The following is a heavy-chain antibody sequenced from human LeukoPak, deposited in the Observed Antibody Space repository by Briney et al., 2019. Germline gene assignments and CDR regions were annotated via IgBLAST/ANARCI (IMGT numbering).Heavy chain of an antibody. V-gene: IGHV4-59*08. CDR2: IYHSGGT. J-gene: IGHJ5*02. CDR1: GGSISSYY. D-gene: IGHD6-13*01. CDR3: AGYLAGQPSGPNR. Sequence: RPPETLSLTCTVSGGSISSYYWTWIRQPPGKGLECIGYIYHSGGTNYNPSLKSRVSISIDTSKTQFSLKLNSVTAADTAVYYCAGYLAGQPSGPNRWGPGTLVTVSS.